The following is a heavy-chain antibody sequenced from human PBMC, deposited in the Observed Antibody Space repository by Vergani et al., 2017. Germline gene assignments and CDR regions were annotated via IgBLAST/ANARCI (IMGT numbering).Heavy chain of an antibody. V-gene: IGHV3-66*01. D-gene: IGHD2-8*02. J-gene: IGHJ4*02. CDR3: ARDIAGGPKGY. CDR1: GFTFSSYE. CDR2: IYSGGST. Sequence: EVQLVESGGGLVQPGGSLRLSCAASGFTFSSYEMNWVRQAPGKGLEWVSVIYSGGSTYYADSVKGRFTISRDNSKNTLYLQMNSLRAEDTAVDYCARDIAGGPKGYWGQGTLVTVSS.